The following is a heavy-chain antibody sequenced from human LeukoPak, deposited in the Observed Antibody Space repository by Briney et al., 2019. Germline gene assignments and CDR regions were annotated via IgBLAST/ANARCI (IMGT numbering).Heavy chain of an antibody. CDR1: GGSISTGGDY. D-gene: IGHD3-10*01. Sequence: SETLSLTCSVSGGSISTGGDYWGWIRQPPGKGLEWIGSMYYSGNTYYKPSLKSRVTIYVDTSKSQISLNLSSVTAADTAVYYCARQATFRGVIAHFDNWGQGMLVTVSS. V-gene: IGHV4-39*01. CDR3: ARQATFRGVIAHFDN. CDR2: MYYSGNT. J-gene: IGHJ4*02.